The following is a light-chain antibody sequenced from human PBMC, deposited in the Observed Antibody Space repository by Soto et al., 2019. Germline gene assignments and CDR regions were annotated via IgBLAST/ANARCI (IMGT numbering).Light chain of an antibody. CDR3: QQRSNWPLT. CDR2: DAS. CDR1: QSISSH. Sequence: EIVLTQSPATLSLSPGERATLSCRASQSISSHLAWYQQKPGQAPRLLIYDASNRATGIPARFSGSGSGTDFTLTISSLEPADFAVYYCQQRSNWPLTFGGGTEVEIK. V-gene: IGKV3-11*01. J-gene: IGKJ4*01.